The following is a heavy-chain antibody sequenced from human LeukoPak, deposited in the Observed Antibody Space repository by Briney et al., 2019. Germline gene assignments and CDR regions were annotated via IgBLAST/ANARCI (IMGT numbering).Heavy chain of an antibody. CDR1: GFTFSSYS. J-gene: IGHJ4*02. CDR3: ARDRPYYYDSSGYGEL. CDR2: ISSSSSTI. D-gene: IGHD3-22*01. V-gene: IGHV3-48*04. Sequence: PGGSLRLSCAASGFTFSSYSMNWVRQAPGKGLEWVSYISSSSSTIYYADSVKGRFTISRDNAKNSLYLQMNSLRAEDTAVYYCARDRPYYYDSSGYGELGGQGTLVTVSS.